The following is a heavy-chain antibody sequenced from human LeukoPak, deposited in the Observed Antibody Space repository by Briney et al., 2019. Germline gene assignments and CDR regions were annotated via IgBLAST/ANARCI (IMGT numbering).Heavy chain of an antibody. CDR1: GGSISSTSYY. J-gene: IGHJ4*02. V-gene: IGHV4-39*07. CDR3: ARDSVGAPGWFDY. Sequence: PSETLSLTCTVSGGSISSTSYYWGWIRQPPGKGLEWIGSIYHSGSTYYNPSLKSRVTISVDTSKNQFSLKLSSVTAADTAVYYCARDSVGAPGWFDYWGQGALVTVSS. D-gene: IGHD1-26*01. CDR2: IYHSGST.